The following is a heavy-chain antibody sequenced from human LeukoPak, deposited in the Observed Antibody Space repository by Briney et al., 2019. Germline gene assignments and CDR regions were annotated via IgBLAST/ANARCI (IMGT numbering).Heavy chain of an antibody. V-gene: IGHV3-66*02. J-gene: IGHJ6*02. Sequence: GGSLRLSCAASRFTVSSNYMSWVRQAPGEGLEWVSVIYSGGSTYYADPVKGRFTISRDNSKNTLYLQMNSLRAEDTAVYYCARPGGYYYYGMDVWGQGTTVTVSS. CDR1: RFTVSSNY. D-gene: IGHD1-26*01. CDR2: IYSGGST. CDR3: ARPGGYYYYGMDV.